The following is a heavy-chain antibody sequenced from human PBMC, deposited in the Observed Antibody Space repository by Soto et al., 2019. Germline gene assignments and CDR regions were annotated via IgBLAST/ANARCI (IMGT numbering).Heavy chain of an antibody. J-gene: IGHJ6*02. CDR3: ARETPRHLLRFLDCLSYYYGMDV. CDR1: GGTFSSYA. V-gene: IGHV1-69*06. D-gene: IGHD3-3*01. CDR2: IMPIFGTA. Sequence: GASVKVSCKASGGTFSSYAIRWVRQAPGQGLEWMGGIMPIFGTASYAQKFHGKVTLTADKSTSTAYMELSSLRSEDTAVYYCARETPRHLLRFLDCLSYYYGMDVWGQGTTVTVSS.